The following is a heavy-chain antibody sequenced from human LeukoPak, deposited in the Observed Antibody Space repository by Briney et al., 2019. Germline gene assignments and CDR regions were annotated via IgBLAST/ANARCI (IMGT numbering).Heavy chain of an antibody. CDR3: AKDRQYSSDWGSFDY. CDR2: ISGSGGST. CDR1: GFTFSSYA. Sequence: PGGSLRLSCAASGFTFSSYAMSWVRQAPGKGLEWVSAISGSGGSTYYADSVKGRFTISRDNSKNTLYLQMNSLRAEDTAVYYCAKDRQYSSDWGSFDYWGQGTLVTVSS. J-gene: IGHJ4*02. V-gene: IGHV3-23*01. D-gene: IGHD6-19*01.